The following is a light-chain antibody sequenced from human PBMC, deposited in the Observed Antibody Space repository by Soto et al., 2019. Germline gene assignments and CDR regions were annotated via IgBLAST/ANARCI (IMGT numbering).Light chain of an antibody. CDR2: EVS. Sequence: QSVLTQPASVYGSPGQSITISCTGTSSDVGGYNYVSWYQQHPGKAPKLMIYEVSNRPSGVSNRFSGSKSGNTVSLTISGLQAEDEADYYCSSYTSSSTLWVFGGGTKLTVL. V-gene: IGLV2-14*01. J-gene: IGLJ3*02. CDR3: SSYTSSSTLWV. CDR1: SSDVGGYNY.